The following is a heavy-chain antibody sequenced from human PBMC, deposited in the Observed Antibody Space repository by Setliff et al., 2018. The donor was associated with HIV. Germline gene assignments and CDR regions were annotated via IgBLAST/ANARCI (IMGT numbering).Heavy chain of an antibody. CDR3: ARVQVSGTYPIDY. D-gene: IGHD3-10*01. CDR2: FDSTGST. V-gene: IGHV4-4*07. J-gene: IGHJ4*02. CDR1: GGSISTSY. Sequence: SETLSLTCTVSGGSISTSYWNWIRQPAGKGLEWIGRFDSTGSTYYNPSLKSRVTISVDTSKNQFSLKLSSVTAADTAVYYCARVQVSGTYPIDYWGQGTLVTVSS.